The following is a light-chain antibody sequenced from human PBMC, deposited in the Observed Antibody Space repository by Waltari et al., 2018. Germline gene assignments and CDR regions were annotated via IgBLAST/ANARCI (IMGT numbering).Light chain of an antibody. CDR3: QQYGSSPFT. CDR2: GAS. J-gene: IGKJ3*01. CDR1: QSVSSSY. Sequence: EIVLTQSPGTLSLSPGERATLSCRASQSVSSSYLVWYQEKPGQASRLLIYGASSRATGIPDRFSGSGSGTDFTLTISRLEPEDVAVYYCQQYGSSPFTFGPGTKVNIK. V-gene: IGKV3-20*01.